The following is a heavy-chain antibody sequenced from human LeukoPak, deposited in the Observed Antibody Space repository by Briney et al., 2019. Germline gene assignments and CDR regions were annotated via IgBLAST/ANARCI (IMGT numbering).Heavy chain of an antibody. D-gene: IGHD2-2*01. CDR1: GYSFTSYW. V-gene: IGHV5-51*01. CDR3: ARNEVTRKSDLSFDY. J-gene: IGHJ4*02. CDR2: INPCVSEI. Sequence: PGESLKISCKGSGYSFTSYWIGWVRPMPCKGLEWIGIINPCVSEIRYTPSFQSQVTISAYKSISTAYPQWSSLKASDTAMYYCARNEVTRKSDLSFDYWGQGTLVTVSS.